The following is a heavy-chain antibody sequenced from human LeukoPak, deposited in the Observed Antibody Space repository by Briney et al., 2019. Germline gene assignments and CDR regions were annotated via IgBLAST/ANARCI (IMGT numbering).Heavy chain of an antibody. Sequence: GGSLRLSCAASGFTFSSSWMSWVRQAPGKGLEWVANIKQDGSETLYVESVKGRFTISRDNAKNSLYLQMNSLRAEDTALYYCARGYSWNYRSYFDYWGQGILVTVSS. CDR2: IKQDGSET. J-gene: IGHJ4*02. V-gene: IGHV3-7*01. CDR3: ARGYSWNYRSYFDY. CDR1: GFTFSSSW. D-gene: IGHD1-7*01.